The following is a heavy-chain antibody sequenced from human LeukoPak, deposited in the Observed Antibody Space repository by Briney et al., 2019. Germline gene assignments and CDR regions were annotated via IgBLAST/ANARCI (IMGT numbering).Heavy chain of an antibody. V-gene: IGHV4-39*07. J-gene: IGHJ4*02. CDR3: ARDDYDILTGYYMDY. CDR2: IYYSGST. Sequence: SETLSLTCTVSGASISTNSYYWGWIRQPPGKGLEWIGSIYYSGSTYYNPSLKSRVTISIDTSKNQFSLRLRSVTAADTAVYYCARDDYDILTGYYMDYWGQGTLVTVSS. D-gene: IGHD3-9*01. CDR1: GASISTNSYY.